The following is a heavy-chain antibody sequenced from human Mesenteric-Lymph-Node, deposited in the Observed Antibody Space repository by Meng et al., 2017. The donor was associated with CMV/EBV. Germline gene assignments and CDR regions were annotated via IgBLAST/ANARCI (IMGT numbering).Heavy chain of an antibody. CDR2: IKQDGSDK. CDR1: GFTFNTYW. CDR3: ARDLGDYDWDY. D-gene: IGHD4-17*01. V-gene: IGHV3-7*01. J-gene: IGHJ4*02. Sequence: LSCAASGFTFNTYWMSWVRQAPGKGLEWVANIKQDGSDKHYVDSVKGRFTVSRDNAKNSVYLQMNSLRGDDTGVYYCARDLGDYDWDYWGQGILVTVSS.